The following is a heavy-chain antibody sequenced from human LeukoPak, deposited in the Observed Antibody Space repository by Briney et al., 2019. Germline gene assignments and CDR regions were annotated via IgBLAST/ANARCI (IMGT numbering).Heavy chain of an antibody. CDR2: INPNSGGT. J-gene: IGHJ1*01. Sequence: GASVKVSCKASGYTFTGYYIHWVRQAPGQGLEWMGWINPNSGGTNYAQKFQGRVTMTRDTSISTAYMELSRLRSDGTAVYYCAREELRYFDWPGDELQHWGQGTLVTVSS. V-gene: IGHV1-2*02. D-gene: IGHD3-9*01. CDR3: AREELRYFDWPGDELQH. CDR1: GYTFTGYY.